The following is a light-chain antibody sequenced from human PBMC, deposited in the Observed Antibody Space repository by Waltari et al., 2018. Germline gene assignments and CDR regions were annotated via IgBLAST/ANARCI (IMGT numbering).Light chain of an antibody. Sequence: SYVLTQPPSVSVAPGKTARIACGRNDMGGRTVNWYQQKPGQAHVLVVYGDTDRPSGIPERFFGSTSGNSATLTISRVEAGDEADYYCQVWVSRTDHYVFGTGTKVTVL. CDR1: DMGGRT. CDR2: GDT. V-gene: IGLV3-21*03. CDR3: QVWVSRTDHYV. J-gene: IGLJ1*01.